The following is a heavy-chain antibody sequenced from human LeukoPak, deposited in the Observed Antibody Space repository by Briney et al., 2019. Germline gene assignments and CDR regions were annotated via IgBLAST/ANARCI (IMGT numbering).Heavy chain of an antibody. V-gene: IGHV4-4*02. CDR2: INHSGST. CDR3: ARHPYQLLSRRWFDP. Sequence: SETLSLTCAVSGGSLSTTSWWVWLRQPPGKGLEWIGEINHSGSTNYNPSLKSRVTISVDTSKNQFSLKLSSVTAADTAVYYCARHPYQLLSRRWFDPWGQGTLVTVSS. CDR1: GGSLSTTSW. D-gene: IGHD2-2*01. J-gene: IGHJ5*02.